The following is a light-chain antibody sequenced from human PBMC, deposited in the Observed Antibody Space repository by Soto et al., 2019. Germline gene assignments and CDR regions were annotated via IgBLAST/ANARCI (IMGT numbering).Light chain of an antibody. CDR3: QQYGTSPET. Sequence: EIVLTQSPGSLSLSPGERATLSCRASQSVSSSYLAWYQQKPGQAPRLLINGASSRATGIPDRFSGSGSGTDFTLIISRLEPEDFAVYYCQQYGTSPETFGQGTKLEIK. CDR2: GAS. V-gene: IGKV3-20*01. J-gene: IGKJ2*01. CDR1: QSVSSSY.